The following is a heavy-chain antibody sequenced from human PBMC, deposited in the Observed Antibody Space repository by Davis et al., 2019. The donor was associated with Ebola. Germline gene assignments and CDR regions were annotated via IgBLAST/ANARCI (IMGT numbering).Heavy chain of an antibody. CDR1: GFSVSGYY. D-gene: IGHD6-19*01. CDR3: ARDSHSSGWYGVNWFDP. Sequence: GGSLRLSCAASGFSVSGYYMSWVRQAPGKGLEWVSVVYVAGNTYYADSVKGRFTISRDNAKNSLYLQMNSLRAEDTAVYYCARDSHSSGWYGVNWFDPWGQGTLVTVSS. V-gene: IGHV3-53*01. J-gene: IGHJ5*02. CDR2: VYVAGNT.